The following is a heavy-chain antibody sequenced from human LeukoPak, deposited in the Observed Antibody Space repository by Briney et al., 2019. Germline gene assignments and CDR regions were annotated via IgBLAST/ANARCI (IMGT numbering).Heavy chain of an antibody. CDR2: IRYDGTNK. V-gene: IGHV3-30*02. J-gene: IGHJ3*02. CDR1: GFTFSIYG. Sequence: GGSLRLSCAASGFTFSIYGMHWVRQAPGKGLEWVAFIRYDGTNKYYADSVKGQFTISRDNAKNTLYLQMNSLRAEDTAVYYCARKNDAFDMWGQGTMVTVSS. CDR3: ARKNDAFDM.